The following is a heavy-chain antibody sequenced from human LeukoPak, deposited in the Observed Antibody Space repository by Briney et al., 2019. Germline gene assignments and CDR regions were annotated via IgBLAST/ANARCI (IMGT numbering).Heavy chain of an antibody. V-gene: IGHV1-8*03. J-gene: IGHJ4*02. Sequence: ASVKVSCKASGYTFTSYDIYWVRQATGQGLEWMGWMNPNSDNTGYAQKFQGRVTITRNTSISTAYMELSRLRSEDTAVYYCARVHNPGTAADYWGQGTLVTVSS. D-gene: IGHD1-14*01. CDR2: MNPNSDNT. CDR1: GYTFTSYD. CDR3: ARVHNPGTAADY.